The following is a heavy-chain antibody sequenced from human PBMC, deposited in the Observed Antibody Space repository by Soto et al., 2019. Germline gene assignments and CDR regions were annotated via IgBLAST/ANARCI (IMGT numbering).Heavy chain of an antibody. CDR3: AREGQWLVRLGGVQYHGMDV. D-gene: IGHD6-19*01. J-gene: IGHJ6*02. V-gene: IGHV1-69*01. CDR2: IIPIFGTA. CDR1: GGTFSSSA. Sequence: QVQLVKSGAEVKKPGSSVKVSCKASGGTFSSSAISWVRQAPGQGLEWMGGIIPIFGTANYAQKFQGRVTITADASAYTAYMELSSLTSEDTAIYFCAREGQWLVRLGGVQYHGMDVWGQGTTVTVSS.